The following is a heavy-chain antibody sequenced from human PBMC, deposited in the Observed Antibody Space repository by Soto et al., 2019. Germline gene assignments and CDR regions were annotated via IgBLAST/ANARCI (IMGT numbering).Heavy chain of an antibody. D-gene: IGHD3-22*01. CDR3: ARSPRYYYDSSGLSREGNWFDP. J-gene: IGHJ5*02. Sequence: ASVKVSCKASGYTFTGYYIHWVRQAPGQGLEWMGWINPNSGGTNYAQKFQGWVTMTRDTSISTAYMELSRLRSDDTAVYYCARSPRYYYDSSGLSREGNWFDPWGQGTLVTVSS. V-gene: IGHV1-2*04. CDR1: GYTFTGYY. CDR2: INPNSGGT.